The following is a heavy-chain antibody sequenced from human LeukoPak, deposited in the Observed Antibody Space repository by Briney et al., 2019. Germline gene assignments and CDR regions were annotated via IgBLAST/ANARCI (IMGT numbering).Heavy chain of an antibody. CDR2: ISYDGSNK. V-gene: IGHV3-30-3*01. CDR1: GFTFSSYA. CDR3: ARGAFLTYYYDSSGYGRFDY. D-gene: IGHD3-22*01. J-gene: IGHJ4*02. Sequence: PGGSLRLSCAASGFTFSSYAMHWVRQAPGKGLEWVAVISYDGSNKYYADSVKGRFTVSRDNSKNTLYLQMNSLRAEDTAVYYCARGAFLTYYYDSSGYGRFDYWGQGTLVTVSS.